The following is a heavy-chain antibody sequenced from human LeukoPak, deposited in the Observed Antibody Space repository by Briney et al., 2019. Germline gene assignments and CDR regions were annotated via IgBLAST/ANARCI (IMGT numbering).Heavy chain of an antibody. V-gene: IGHV3-23*01. J-gene: IGHJ4*02. CDR2: IGGSGGST. D-gene: IGHD4/OR15-4a*01. CDR1: GFTFSSYA. CDR3: AKDQRGGVLRSY. Sequence: GGSLRLSCAASGFTFSSYAMSWVRQAPGKGLEWVSAIGGSGGSTYYADSVKGRFTISRDNSKNTLYLQMNSLRAEDTAVYYCAKDQRGGVLRSYWGQGTLVTVSS.